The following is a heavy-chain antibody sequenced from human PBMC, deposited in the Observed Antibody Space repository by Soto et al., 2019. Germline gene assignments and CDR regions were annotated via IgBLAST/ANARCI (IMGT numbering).Heavy chain of an antibody. CDR3: ARDRKLELPGNYYYYGMDV. Sequence: PSETLSLTCSVSGGSIRDYFWTWIRQSPGRGLEWIGYISSSGTVKYNSSLKSRATISLDRSRNQFSLKLSSVTAADTAVYFCARDRKLELPGNYYYYGMDVWGQGTTVTVSS. V-gene: IGHV4-59*01. CDR1: GGSIRDYF. D-gene: IGHD1-7*01. J-gene: IGHJ6*02. CDR2: ISSSGTV.